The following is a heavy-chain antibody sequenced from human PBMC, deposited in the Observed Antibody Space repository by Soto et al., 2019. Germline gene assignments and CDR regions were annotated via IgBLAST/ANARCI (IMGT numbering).Heavy chain of an antibody. CDR2: INHSGST. CDR3: ARERITGTTSWYFDL. J-gene: IGHJ2*01. Sequence: QVQLQQWGAGLLKPSETLSLTCAVYGGSFSGYYWTWIRQPPGKGLEWIGEINHSGSTNYNPSLKSRVTISVDTSKNQFSLKLSSVTAADTAVYYCARERITGTTSWYFDLWGRGTLVTVSS. CDR1: GGSFSGYY. V-gene: IGHV4-34*01. D-gene: IGHD1-7*01.